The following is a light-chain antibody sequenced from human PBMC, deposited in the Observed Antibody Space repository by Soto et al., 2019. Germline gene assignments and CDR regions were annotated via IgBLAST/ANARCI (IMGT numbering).Light chain of an antibody. CDR2: GAS. J-gene: IGKJ1*01. V-gene: IGKV3-15*01. CDR3: QHFHNWPPWT. Sequence: EVVLTQSPDTLSVSPGERATLSCSASQSVSSSLAWYQQKPGQAPRLLIYGASTRATGVPARFSGSGSGTEFTLNITSLQSEDVAVYYCQHFHNWPPWTFGQGTRVEIK. CDR1: QSVSSS.